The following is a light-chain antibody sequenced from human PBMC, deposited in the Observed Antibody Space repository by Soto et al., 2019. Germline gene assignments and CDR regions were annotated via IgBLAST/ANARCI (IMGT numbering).Light chain of an antibody. CDR1: QSLDNC. J-gene: IGKJ1*01. Sequence: DTQMTQYTSTLTASVADRVTITCRSSQSLDNCLAWYQQRPGKAPKLLIYDVSSLESGVPSRFSYSGSETEFTRTISSLFPDNFATYYCQQYNRYWTVGQGTKVEI. V-gene: IGKV1-5*01. CDR3: QQYNRYWT. CDR2: DVS.